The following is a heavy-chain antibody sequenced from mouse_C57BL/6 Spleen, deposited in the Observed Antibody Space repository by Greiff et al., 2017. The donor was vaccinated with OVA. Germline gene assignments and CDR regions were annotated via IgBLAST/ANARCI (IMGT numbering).Heavy chain of an antibody. CDR3: VITTVVPHGVDY. V-gene: IGHV1-50*01. J-gene: IGHJ2*01. CDR1: GYTFTSYW. Sequence: QVQLQQPGAELVKPGASVKLSCKASGYTFTSYWMQWVKQRPGQGLEWIGEIDPSDSYTNYNQKFKGKATLTVDTSSSTAYMQLSSLTSEDSAVYYCVITTVVPHGVDYWGQGTTLTVSS. D-gene: IGHD1-1*01. CDR2: IDPSDSYT.